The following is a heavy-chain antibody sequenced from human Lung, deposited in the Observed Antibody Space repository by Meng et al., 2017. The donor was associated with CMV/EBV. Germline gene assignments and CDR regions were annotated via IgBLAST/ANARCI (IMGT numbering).Heavy chain of an antibody. D-gene: IGHD6-6*01. J-gene: IGHJ6*02. Sequence: PCPASGFIVSDKYMNWVRQAPGKGLEWISIIYSNENTYYADSVKGRFTISRDNSKNTLYLQMNSLRAEDTAVYYCAREQGYFSSKHYYYHLDVWGQGTTVTVSS. CDR1: GFIVSDKY. CDR3: AREQGYFSSKHYYYHLDV. V-gene: IGHV3-53*01. CDR2: IYSNENT.